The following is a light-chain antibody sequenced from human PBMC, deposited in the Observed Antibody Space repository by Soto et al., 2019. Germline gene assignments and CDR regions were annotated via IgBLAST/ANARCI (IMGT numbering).Light chain of an antibody. CDR3: QQYNNWPQT. V-gene: IGKV3-15*01. Sequence: IGMTQSPATLSVSPGERATLSCRASQSVSSNLAWYQQKPGQAPRLLIYGASTRATGIPARFSGSGSGTEFTLTISSLQSEDFAVYYCQQYNNWPQTFGQGTK. J-gene: IGKJ1*01. CDR1: QSVSSN. CDR2: GAS.